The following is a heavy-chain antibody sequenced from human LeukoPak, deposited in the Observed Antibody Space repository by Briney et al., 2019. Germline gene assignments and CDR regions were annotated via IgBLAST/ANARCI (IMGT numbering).Heavy chain of an antibody. J-gene: IGHJ5*02. CDR3: ARDNSRWFDP. CDR2: ISAYNGNT. D-gene: IGHD6-13*01. CDR1: GYTFTSYA. V-gene: IGHV1-18*01. Sequence: ASVKVSCKASGYTFTSYAMHWVRQAPGQRLEWMGWISAYNGNTNYAQKLQGRVTMTTDTSTSTAYMELRSLRSDDTAVYYCARDNSRWFDPWGQGTLVTVSS.